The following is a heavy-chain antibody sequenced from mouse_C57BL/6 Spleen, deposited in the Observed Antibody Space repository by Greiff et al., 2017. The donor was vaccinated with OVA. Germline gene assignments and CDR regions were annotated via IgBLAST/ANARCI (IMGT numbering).Heavy chain of an antibody. V-gene: IGHV1-42*01. D-gene: IGHD5-1*01. J-gene: IGHJ1*03. CDR2: INPSTGGT. CDR1: GYSFTGYY. CDR3: ARGSLGSTNWYFDV. Sequence: VQLQQSGPELVKPGASVTISCKASGYSFTGYYMNWVKQSPEKSLEWIGEINPSTGGTTSNQKFKAKATLTVDKSSSTAYMQLKSLTSEDSAVYYCARGSLGSTNWYFDVWGTGTTVTVSS.